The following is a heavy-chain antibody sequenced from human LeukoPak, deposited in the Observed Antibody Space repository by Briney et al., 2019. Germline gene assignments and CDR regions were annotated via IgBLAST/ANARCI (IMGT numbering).Heavy chain of an antibody. J-gene: IGHJ4*02. D-gene: IGHD3-10*01. CDR3: ARNQEGLLPPDR. CDR2: IIPVFGTA. V-gene: IGHV1-69*01. Sequence: GSSVKVSCKASGGTCSSYAISWVRQAPGQGLEWMGGIIPVFGTANYAQKLQGRVTITADESTSTAYMELSSVRSEDTAVYYFARNQEGLLPPDRWGQGTLVTVSS. CDR1: GGTCSSYA.